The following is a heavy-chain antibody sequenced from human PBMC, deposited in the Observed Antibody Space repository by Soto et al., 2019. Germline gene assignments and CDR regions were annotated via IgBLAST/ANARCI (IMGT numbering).Heavy chain of an antibody. Sequence: EVQLVESGGGLVKPGGSLRLSCAASGFTFSTCSMNWVRQAPGKGLEWVSSISSSSRNIYYADSVKGRFTISRDNAKNSLYLQTNSLRAEDTAVYYCARDNGYDAATLDYWGQGTLVTVSS. CDR1: GFTFSTCS. V-gene: IGHV3-21*02. D-gene: IGHD5-12*01. J-gene: IGHJ4*02. CDR2: ISSSSRNI. CDR3: ARDNGYDAATLDY.